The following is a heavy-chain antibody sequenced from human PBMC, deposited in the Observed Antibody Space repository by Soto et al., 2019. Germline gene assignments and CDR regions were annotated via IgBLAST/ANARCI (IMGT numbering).Heavy chain of an antibody. D-gene: IGHD2-21*02. CDR1: GGSISSGGYD. CDR3: ARVGSYCGGHCYSDYFDY. J-gene: IGHJ4*02. Sequence: PSESRSLTCTVSGGSISSGGYDGGWILQPPGKGLEGIGYIEYSGSNYSNPPLKSRATISVDTSKNPFSLQLSSVTAEDTAVYYCARVGSYCGGHCYSDYFDYWGQGNLVTVS. V-gene: IGHV4-30-4*01. CDR2: IEYSGSN.